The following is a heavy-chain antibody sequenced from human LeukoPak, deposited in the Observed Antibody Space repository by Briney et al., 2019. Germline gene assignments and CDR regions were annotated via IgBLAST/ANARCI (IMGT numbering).Heavy chain of an antibody. V-gene: IGHV4-61*05. J-gene: IGHJ4*02. CDR2: IYYSGST. D-gene: IGHD7-27*01. CDR1: GGSISSSSSY. CDR3: ASSQNWAKGYYFDY. Sequence: KPSETLSLTCTVSGGSISSSSSYWGWIRQPPGKGLEWIGYIYYSGSTNYNPSLKSRVIISVDTSKNQFSLKLSSVTAADTAVYYCASSQNWAKGYYFDYWGQGTLVTVSS.